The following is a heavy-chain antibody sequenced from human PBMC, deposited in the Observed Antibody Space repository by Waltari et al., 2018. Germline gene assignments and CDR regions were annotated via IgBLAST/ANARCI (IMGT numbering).Heavy chain of an antibody. CDR2: MYSGGRT. CDR3: ARVRYAWNFDFWSGAYNWFDP. Sequence: EVQLVESGGGLIQPGGSLRLSCAASGFTVSSNYMSWVRQAPGKGLDWVSFMYSGGRTYYADSVKGRFTISRDNVKNTLYLQMNSLRAEDTAVYYCARVRYAWNFDFWSGAYNWFDPWGQGTLVTVSS. D-gene: IGHD3-3*01. J-gene: IGHJ5*02. V-gene: IGHV3-53*01. CDR1: GFTVSSNY.